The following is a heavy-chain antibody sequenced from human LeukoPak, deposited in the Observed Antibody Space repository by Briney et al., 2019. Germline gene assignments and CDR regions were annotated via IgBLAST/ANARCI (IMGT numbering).Heavy chain of an antibody. J-gene: IGHJ4*02. CDR1: GDSFNSSSYY. D-gene: IGHD3-22*01. Sequence: SVPLSLTCTLLGDSFNSSSYYWRRIPQPPAKGLEWNGSIYYSGSTNYNPSLKSRVTISIDTSKNQFSLKLSSVTAADTAVYYCARQIDDYYDTSGYWKWGQGTLVIVFS. V-gene: IGHV4-39*01. CDR3: ARQIDDYYDTSGYWK. CDR2: IYYSGST.